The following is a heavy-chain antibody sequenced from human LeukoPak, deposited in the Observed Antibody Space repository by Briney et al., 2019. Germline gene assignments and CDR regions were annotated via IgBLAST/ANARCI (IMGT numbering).Heavy chain of an antibody. D-gene: IGHD3-22*01. J-gene: IGHJ6*03. Sequence: GGSLRLSCAASGFTFSSYWMTWVRQAPGKGLEWVANITKDGSEKYYVDSVKGRFTISRDNAKNSLSLQMNSLRVEDTAVYYCARIGYYDSSGYYHYYYYMDVWGKGTTVTVSS. CDR3: ARIGYYDSSGYYHYYYYMDV. V-gene: IGHV3-7*01. CDR1: GFTFSSYW. CDR2: ITKDGSEK.